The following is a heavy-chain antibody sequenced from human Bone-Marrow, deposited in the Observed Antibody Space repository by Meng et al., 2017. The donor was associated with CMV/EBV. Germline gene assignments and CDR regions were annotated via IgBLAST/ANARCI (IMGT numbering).Heavy chain of an antibody. D-gene: IGHD3-3*01. CDR2: ISSSGSTI. J-gene: IGHJ5*02. Sequence: GGSLRLSCAASGFTFSSYEMNWVRQAPGKGLEWVSYISSSGSTIYYADSVKGRFTISRDNAKNSLYLQMNSLRAEDTAVYYCARERSGYYFDPWGQGTLVTVSS. CDR3: ARERSGYYFDP. CDR1: GFTFSSYE. V-gene: IGHV3-48*03.